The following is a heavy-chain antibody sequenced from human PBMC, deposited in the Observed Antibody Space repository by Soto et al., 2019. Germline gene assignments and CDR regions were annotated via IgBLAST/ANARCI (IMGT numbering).Heavy chain of an antibody. J-gene: IGHJ5*02. CDR2: ISYDGSHK. CDR1: GFTFSSYG. V-gene: IGHV3-30*18. Sequence: QVHLVESGGGVVQPGRSLRLSCAASGFTFSSYGMHWVRQAPGKGLEWVATISYDGSHKFYADSVEGRFTISRDNSKNTVYRQMNSLRAEEPAVYYCAKDPRGESFDPWGQGALVTVSS. CDR3: AKDPRGESFDP. D-gene: IGHD2-21*01.